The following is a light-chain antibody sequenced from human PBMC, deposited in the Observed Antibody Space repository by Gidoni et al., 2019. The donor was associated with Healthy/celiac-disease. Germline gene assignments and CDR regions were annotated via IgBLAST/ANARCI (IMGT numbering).Light chain of an antibody. CDR1: QSISSW. CDR3: QQYNSYPYT. Sequence: DIQMTKSPSTMSASVGDRVTITCRASQSISSWLAWYQQKPVKAPKLLIYKASSLESGVPSRFSGSGSGTEFTLTISSLQPDDFATYYCQQYNSYPYTFGQGTKLEIK. CDR2: KAS. J-gene: IGKJ2*01. V-gene: IGKV1-5*03.